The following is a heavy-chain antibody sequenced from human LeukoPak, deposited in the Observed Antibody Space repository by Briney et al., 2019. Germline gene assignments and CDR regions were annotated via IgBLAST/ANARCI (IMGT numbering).Heavy chain of an antibody. Sequence: PGGSLRLSCAASGFTLSSYEMNWVRQAPGKGLEWVSYISSSGSTIYYADSVKGRFTISRDNAKNSLYLQMNSLRAEDTAVYYCATGSSSGFDYWGQGTLVTVSS. CDR2: ISSSGSTI. V-gene: IGHV3-48*03. J-gene: IGHJ4*02. D-gene: IGHD6-13*01. CDR1: GFTLSSYE. CDR3: ATGSSSGFDY.